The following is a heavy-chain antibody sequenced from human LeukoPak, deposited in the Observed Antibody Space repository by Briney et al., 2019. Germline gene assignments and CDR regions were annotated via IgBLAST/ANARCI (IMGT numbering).Heavy chain of an antibody. CDR2: TYYSGST. V-gene: IGHV4-59*01. CDR1: GGSFSGYY. CDR3: ARQPSSWFTSFDS. D-gene: IGHD6-13*01. Sequence: SETLSLTCAVYGGSFSGYYWSWIRQPPGKGLEWIAYTYYSGSTNYNPSLKSRVTISVDTSKNQFSLKLSSVTAADTAVYYCARQPSSWFTSFDSWGQGTLVTVSS. J-gene: IGHJ4*02.